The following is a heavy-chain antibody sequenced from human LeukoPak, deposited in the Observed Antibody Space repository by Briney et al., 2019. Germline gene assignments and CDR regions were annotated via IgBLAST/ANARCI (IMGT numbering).Heavy chain of an antibody. Sequence: SVKCMCTWCGSTLRGYTISWVGRAPGQGLEWMGGIIPIFGTANYAQKFQGRVTITTDESTSTAYMELSSLRSEDTAVYYCAGGGNLFDYWGQGTLVTVSS. CDR1: GSTLRGYT. CDR3: AGGGNLFDY. D-gene: IGHD4-23*01. J-gene: IGHJ4*02. V-gene: IGHV1-69*05. CDR2: IIPIFGTA.